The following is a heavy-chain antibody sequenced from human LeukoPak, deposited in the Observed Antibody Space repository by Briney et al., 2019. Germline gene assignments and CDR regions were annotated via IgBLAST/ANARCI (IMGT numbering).Heavy chain of an antibody. CDR2: ISYDGRNE. J-gene: IGHJ6*02. Sequence: PGGSLRPSCAASGFTFRSYTIHWVRQAPGKGLEWVAVISYDGRNEYYADSVKGRFIISRDNSKNTLYLQMNSLRAEDTAVYYCAKGFARSYYYYGMDVWGQGTTVTVSS. V-gene: IGHV3-30*04. CDR3: AKGFARSYYYYGMDV. CDR1: GFTFRSYT.